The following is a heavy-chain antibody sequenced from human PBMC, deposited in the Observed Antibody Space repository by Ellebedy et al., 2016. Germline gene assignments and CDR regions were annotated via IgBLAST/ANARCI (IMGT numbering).Heavy chain of an antibody. CDR2: IYYSGST. D-gene: IGHD1-26*01. CDR1: GGSISSGDYY. Sequence: SETLSLXXTVSGGSISSGDYYWSWIRQPPGKGLEWIGYIYYSGSTYYNPSLKSRVTISVDTSKNQFSLKLSSVTAADTAVYYCARGVGYSGWIDPWGQGTLVSVSS. J-gene: IGHJ5*02. V-gene: IGHV4-30-4*01. CDR3: ARGVGYSGWIDP.